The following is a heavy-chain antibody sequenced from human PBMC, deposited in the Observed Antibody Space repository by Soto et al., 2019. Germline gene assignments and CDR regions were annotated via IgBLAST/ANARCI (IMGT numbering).Heavy chain of an antibody. J-gene: IGHJ2*01. CDR3: ARVVTVVKSFHSGYFDL. CDR2: IIPIFGTT. D-gene: IGHD2-15*01. V-gene: IGHV1-69*12. Sequence: QVQLVQSGAEVKKPGSSVKVSCKASGGTFSSYAISWVRQAPGQGLEWMGGIIPIFGTTNYAQKFQGRVTITAGESTSTAYMKLSSLRSEDTAVYYCARVVTVVKSFHSGYFDLWGRGTLVTVSS. CDR1: GGTFSSYA.